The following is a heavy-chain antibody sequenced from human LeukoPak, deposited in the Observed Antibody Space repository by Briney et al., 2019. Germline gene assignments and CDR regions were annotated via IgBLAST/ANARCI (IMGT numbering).Heavy chain of an antibody. V-gene: IGHV4-59*01. CDR3: ATTVTHNWFDP. J-gene: IGHJ5*02. D-gene: IGHD4-17*01. CDR1: GGSISSYY. CDR2: IYYSGSI. Sequence: PSETLSLTCTVSGGSISSYYWSWIRQPPGKGLEWIGYIYYSGSINYNPSLKSRVTISVDTSKNQFSLKLSSVTAADTAVYYCATTVTHNWFDPWGQGTLVTVSS.